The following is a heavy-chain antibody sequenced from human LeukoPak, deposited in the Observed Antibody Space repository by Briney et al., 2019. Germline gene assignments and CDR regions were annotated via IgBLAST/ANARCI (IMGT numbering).Heavy chain of an antibody. D-gene: IGHD1-26*01. V-gene: IGHV4-4*02. CDR1: GVSITSTNW. CDR2: ISLTGRT. CDR3: LRESGPYCPFGY. Sequence: PSETLSLTCGVSGVSITSTNWWSWVRQPPGQGLEWIGEISLTGRTNYNPSLIGRVIMSLDESRNQLSLTLTSVTAADTAMYYCLRESGPYCPFGYWGQGTLVVVPS. J-gene: IGHJ4*02.